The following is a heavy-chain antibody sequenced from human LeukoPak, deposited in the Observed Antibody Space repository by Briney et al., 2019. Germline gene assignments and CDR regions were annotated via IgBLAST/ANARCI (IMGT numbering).Heavy chain of an antibody. V-gene: IGHV3-74*01. Sequence: GGSLRLSCEASGFTFSSYWMHWVRQTPGKGLMWVARIKSDGSTIYADSVQGRFTISRDNSKNTLYLQMDSLTADDTAIYYCGKATGTLGNWGQGTLVTVSS. J-gene: IGHJ4*02. D-gene: IGHD1-1*01. CDR2: IKSDGST. CDR1: GFTFSSYW. CDR3: GKATGTLGN.